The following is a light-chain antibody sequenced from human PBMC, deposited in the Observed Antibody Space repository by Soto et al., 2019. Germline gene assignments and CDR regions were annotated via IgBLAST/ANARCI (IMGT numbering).Light chain of an antibody. V-gene: IGKV4-1*01. CDR1: QSVLYSPNNKNY. CDR3: QQYHSAPQT. CDR2: WAS. Sequence: DIVMTQSPDSLAASLGERATINCKSSQSVLYSPNNKNYVAWYQQKPGQPPKLLVYWASTRESGVPDRFSGSGSGTDFTLTISSLQAEDVAVYYCQQYHSAPQTFGQGTRVEIK. J-gene: IGKJ1*01.